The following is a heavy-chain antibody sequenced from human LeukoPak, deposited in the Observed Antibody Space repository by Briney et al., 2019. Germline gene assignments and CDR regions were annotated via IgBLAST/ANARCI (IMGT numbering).Heavy chain of an antibody. CDR3: ARDGYNYNNWFDP. Sequence: GASVKVSCKASGYTFTSYDISWVRQAPGQGLEWMGRIIPILGIANYAQKFQGRVTITADKSTSTAYMELSSLRSEDTAVYYCARDGYNYNNWFDPWGQGTLVTVSS. CDR2: IIPILGIA. J-gene: IGHJ5*02. CDR1: GYTFTSYD. D-gene: IGHD5-12*01. V-gene: IGHV1-69*04.